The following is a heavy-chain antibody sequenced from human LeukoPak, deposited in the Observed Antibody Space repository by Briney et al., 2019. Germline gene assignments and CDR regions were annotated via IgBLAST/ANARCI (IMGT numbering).Heavy chain of an antibody. D-gene: IGHD3-3*01. J-gene: IGHJ4*02. V-gene: IGHV1-18*01. CDR1: GYIFTSYG. CDR3: ARDRDFWSGYYVPGY. Sequence: GASVKVSCKASGYIFTSYGISWVRQAPGQGLEWMGWISAYNGNTNYAQKLQGRVTMTTDTSTSTAYMELRSLRSDDTAVYYCARDRDFWSGYYVPGYWGQGTLVTVSS. CDR2: ISAYNGNT.